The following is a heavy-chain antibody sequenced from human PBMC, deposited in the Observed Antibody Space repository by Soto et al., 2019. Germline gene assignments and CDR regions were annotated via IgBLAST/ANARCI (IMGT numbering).Heavy chain of an antibody. CDR2: IYHTGST. V-gene: IGHV4-34*01. D-gene: IGHD1-26*01. CDR1: GGSFTDNY. CDR3: TKRGGSYSPFDY. Sequence: SETLSLTCAVYGGSFTDNYWSWIRQSPGKGLEWIGEIYHTGSTNYNPSLKSRVTISVDKSKDQVSLKLNSVTAADTAVYYCTKRGGSYSPFDYWGPGTLVTVSS. J-gene: IGHJ4*02.